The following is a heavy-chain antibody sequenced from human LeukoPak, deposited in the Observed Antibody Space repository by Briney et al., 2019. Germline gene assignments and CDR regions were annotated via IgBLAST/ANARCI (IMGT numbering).Heavy chain of an antibody. J-gene: IGHJ3*02. CDR1: GFTFSSYS. Sequence: PGGSLRLSCAASGFTFSSYSMNWVRQAPEKGLEWVSSISSSSSYIYYADSVKGRFTISRDNAKNSLYLQMNSLRAEDTAVYYCASQDYYDSSGYYVTDAFDIWGQGTMVTVSS. D-gene: IGHD3-22*01. CDR2: ISSSSSYI. CDR3: ASQDYYDSSGYYVTDAFDI. V-gene: IGHV3-21*01.